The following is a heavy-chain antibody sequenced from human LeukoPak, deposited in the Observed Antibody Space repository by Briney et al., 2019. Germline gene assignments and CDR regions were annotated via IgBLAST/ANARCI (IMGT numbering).Heavy chain of an antibody. D-gene: IGHD2-2*01. V-gene: IGHV4-34*01. CDR2: INHSGST. CDR3: ARGWRGYCSSTSCQPYNWFDP. J-gene: IGHJ5*02. Sequence: SSETLSLSCAVSGVSFSGYYWSWIRQPPGKGLEWVGEINHSGSTNYNPSLKSRVTISVDTSKNQFSLKLSSVTAADTAVYSCARGWRGYCSSTSCQPYNWFDPWGQGTLVTVSS. CDR1: GVSFSGYY.